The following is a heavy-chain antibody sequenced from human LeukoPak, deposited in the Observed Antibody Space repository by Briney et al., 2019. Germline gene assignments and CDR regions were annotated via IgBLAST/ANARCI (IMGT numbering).Heavy chain of an antibody. Sequence: EASVKVSCKASGYTFTNYGISWVRQAPGQGLEWMGGIIPIFGTANYAQKFQGRVTITADESTSTAYMELSSLRSEDTAVYYCARDDRPYYYYGMDVWGQGTTVTVSS. CDR1: GYTFTNYG. J-gene: IGHJ6*02. V-gene: IGHV1-69*13. CDR3: ARDDRPYYYYGMDV. CDR2: IIPIFGTA.